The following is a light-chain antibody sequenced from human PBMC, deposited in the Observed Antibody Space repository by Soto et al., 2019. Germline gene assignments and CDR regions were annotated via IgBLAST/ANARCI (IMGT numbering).Light chain of an antibody. CDR1: SGSVSTSYY. J-gene: IGLJ2*01. V-gene: IGLV8-61*01. CDR3: VLYMGSGPYVV. CDR2: STN. Sequence: QTVVTQEPSFSVSPGGTVTLTCGFSSGSVSTSYYPSWYQQTPGQAPRTLIYSTNTRSSGVPDRFSGSILGNKAALTITGAQADDESDYYCVLYMGSGPYVVFGGGTKLTVL.